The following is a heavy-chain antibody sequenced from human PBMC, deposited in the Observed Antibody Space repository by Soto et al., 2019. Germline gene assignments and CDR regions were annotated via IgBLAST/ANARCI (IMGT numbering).Heavy chain of an antibody. J-gene: IGHJ4*02. CDR1: GYTFTSYA. V-gene: IGHV1-3*01. Sequence: ASVKVSCKASGYTFTSYAMHWVRQAPGQRLEWMGWINAGNGNTKYSQKFQGRVTITRDTSASTAYMELSSLRSEDTAVYYCARDLSGSSWYQVYSEFDYWGQGTLVTVSS. CDR3: ARDLSGSSWYQVYSEFDY. CDR2: INAGNGNT. D-gene: IGHD6-13*01.